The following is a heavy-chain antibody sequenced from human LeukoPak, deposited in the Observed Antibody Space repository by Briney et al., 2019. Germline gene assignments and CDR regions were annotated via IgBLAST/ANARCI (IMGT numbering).Heavy chain of an antibody. CDR3: AGPGFGELTWVY. CDR1: GGTFSSYA. J-gene: IGHJ4*02. D-gene: IGHD3-10*01. CDR2: IIPILGIA. Sequence: SVKVSCKASGGTFSSYAISWVRQAPGQGLEWMGRIIPILGIANYAQKFQGRVTITADKSTSTAYMELSSLRSEDTAVYYCAGPGFGELTWVYWGQGTLVTVSS. V-gene: IGHV1-69*04.